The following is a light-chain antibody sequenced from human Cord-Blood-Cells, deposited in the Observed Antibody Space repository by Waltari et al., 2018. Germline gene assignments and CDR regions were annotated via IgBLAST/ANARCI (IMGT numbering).Light chain of an antibody. CDR2: SNN. J-gene: IGLJ1*01. Sequence: QSVLTQPPSAYGTPGQRVTISCSGSSSNIGSNTVNWYQQLPGTAPKLLIYSNNQRPSGVPDRCSGSNSGTSASLAISGLQSEDEADYYCAAWDDSLNGYVFGTGTKVTVL. CDR1: SSNIGSNT. V-gene: IGLV1-44*01. CDR3: AAWDDSLNGYV.